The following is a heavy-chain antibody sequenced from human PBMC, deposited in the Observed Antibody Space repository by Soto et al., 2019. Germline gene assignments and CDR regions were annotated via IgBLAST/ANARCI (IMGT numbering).Heavy chain of an antibody. CDR2: ISYDGSNK. Sequence: SLRLSCAASGFTFSSYGMHWVRQAPGKGLEWVAVISYDGSNKYYADSVKGRFTISRDNSKNTLYLQMNSLRAEDTAVYYCAKDRGLELYYYYGMDVWGQGXTVTVYS. J-gene: IGHJ6*02. CDR3: AKDRGLELYYYYGMDV. V-gene: IGHV3-30*18. D-gene: IGHD1-7*01. CDR1: GFTFSSYG.